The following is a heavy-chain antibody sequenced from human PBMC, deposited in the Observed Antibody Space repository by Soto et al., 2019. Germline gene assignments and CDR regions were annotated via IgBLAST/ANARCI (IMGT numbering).Heavy chain of an antibody. CDR2: IYYSGST. CDR1: GGSISSYY. CDR3: ARATYYYDSSGYYGYYFDY. J-gene: IGHJ4*02. Sequence: SETLSLTCTASGGSISSYYWSWIRQPPGKGLEWIGYIYYSGSTNYNSSLKSRVTISVDTSKNQLSLKLSSVTAADTAVYYCARATYYYDSSGYYGYYFDYWGQGTLVTVS. V-gene: IGHV4-59*01. D-gene: IGHD3-22*01.